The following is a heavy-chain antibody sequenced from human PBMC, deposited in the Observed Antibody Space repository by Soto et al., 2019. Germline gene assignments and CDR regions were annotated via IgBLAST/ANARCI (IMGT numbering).Heavy chain of an antibody. CDR3: ARGEAFDN. CDR1: GFTFSRYA. V-gene: IGHV3-30-3*01. Sequence: QVQVVESGGGVVQPGKSLRLSCAASGFTFSRYAVHWVRQAPGKGLEWVTLISYDGSNKYYADSVKGRFTVARDNSKNTLYLQMNGLRPEDTAVYYCARGEAFDNWGQGTLVTVSS. CDR2: ISYDGSNK. J-gene: IGHJ4*02.